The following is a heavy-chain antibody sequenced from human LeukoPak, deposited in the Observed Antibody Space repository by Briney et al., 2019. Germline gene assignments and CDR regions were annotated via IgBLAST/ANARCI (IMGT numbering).Heavy chain of an antibody. Sequence: ASVKVSCKASGYTFTGYYMHWVRQAPGQGLEWMGWINPNSGGTNYAQKFQGRVTMTRDTSISTAYMELSRLRSDDTAVYYCARVPTYYYDNSGYHDDYWGQGTLVTVSS. CDR2: INPNSGGT. J-gene: IGHJ4*02. CDR3: ARVPTYYYDNSGYHDDY. CDR1: GYTFTGYY. V-gene: IGHV1-2*02. D-gene: IGHD3-22*01.